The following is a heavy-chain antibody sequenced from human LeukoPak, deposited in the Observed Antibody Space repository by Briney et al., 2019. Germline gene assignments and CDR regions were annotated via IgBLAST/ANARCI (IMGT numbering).Heavy chain of an antibody. CDR1: GFTFGDYA. D-gene: IGHD2-8*01. CDR2: IKSKTDGGTT. J-gene: IGHJ6*02. V-gene: IGHV3-15*01. Sequence: PGGSLRLSCIASGFTFGDYAMDWVRQAPGKGLEWVGRIKSKTDGGTTDYAAPVKGRFTISRDDSKNTLYLQMNSLKTEDTAVYYCTTVSYCTNGVCRYYYYYYGMDVWGQGTTVTVSS. CDR3: TTVSYCTNGVCRYYYYYYGMDV.